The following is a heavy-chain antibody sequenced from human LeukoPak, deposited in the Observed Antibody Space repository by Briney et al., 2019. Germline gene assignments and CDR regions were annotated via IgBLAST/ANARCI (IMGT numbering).Heavy chain of an antibody. Sequence: GGSLRLSCAASGFTFSSYAMHWVRQAPGKGLEWVAVISYDGSNKYYADPVKGRFTISRDNSKNTLYLQMNSLRAEDTAVYYCARESDDYGDYWGQGTLVTVSS. J-gene: IGHJ4*02. CDR1: GFTFSSYA. CDR3: ARESDDYGDY. CDR2: ISYDGSNK. D-gene: IGHD2-21*01. V-gene: IGHV3-30-3*01.